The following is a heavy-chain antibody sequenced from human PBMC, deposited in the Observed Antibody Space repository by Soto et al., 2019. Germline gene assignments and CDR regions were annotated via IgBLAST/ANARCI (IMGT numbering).Heavy chain of an antibody. J-gene: IGHJ4*02. D-gene: IGHD6-13*01. CDR1: GGSISSGGYS. CDR3: AREKGSSFSFDY. CDR2: IYHSGST. V-gene: IGHV4-30-2*01. Sequence: TSETLSLTCAVSGGSISSGGYSWSWIRQPPGKGLEWIGYIYHSGSTYYNPSLKSRVTISVDRSKNKFSLKLSSVTAADTAVYYCAREKGSSFSFDYWGQGTLVTVSS.